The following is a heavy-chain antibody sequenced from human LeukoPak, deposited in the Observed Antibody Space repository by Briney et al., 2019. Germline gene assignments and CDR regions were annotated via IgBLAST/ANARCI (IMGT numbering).Heavy chain of an antibody. J-gene: IGHJ6*03. V-gene: IGHV4-39*01. CDR1: GGSITSSSYY. CDR2: IFYSGTT. CDR3: ARRRGTVCSGGSCYDAPRAGGYYYYYMDV. Sequence: PSETLSLTCTVSGGSITSSSYYWGWLRQPPGKGLEWIGSIFYSGTTYYNPSLKSRVTISVDTSKNQFSLKLSSVTAAGTAVYYCARRRGTVCSGGSCYDAPRAGGYYYYYMDVWGKGTTVTVSS. D-gene: IGHD2-15*01.